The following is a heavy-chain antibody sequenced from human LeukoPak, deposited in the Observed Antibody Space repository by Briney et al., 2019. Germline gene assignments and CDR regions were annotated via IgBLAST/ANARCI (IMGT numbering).Heavy chain of an antibody. J-gene: IGHJ5*02. CDR2: INPSGGST. V-gene: IGHV1-46*01. CDR1: GYTLTELS. D-gene: IGHD3-16*01. Sequence: ASVKVSCKVSGYTLTELSMHWVRQAPGQGLEWMGIINPSGGSTSYAQKFQGRVTMTRDMSTSTVYMELSSLRSEDTAVYYCAREYQSTGGDWFDPWGQGTLVTVSS. CDR3: AREYQSTGGDWFDP.